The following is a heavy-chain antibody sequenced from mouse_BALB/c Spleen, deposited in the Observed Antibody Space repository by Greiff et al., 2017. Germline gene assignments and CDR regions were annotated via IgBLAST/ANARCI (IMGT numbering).Heavy chain of an antibody. D-gene: IGHD1-1*01. CDR2: ISYSGST. V-gene: IGHV3-8*02. J-gene: IGHJ1*01. CDR3: ARYYYGSSAYFDV. CDR1: GDSITSGY. Sequence: EVMLVESGPSLVKPSQTLSLTCSVTGDSITSGYWNWIRKFPGNKLEYMGYISYSGSTYYNPSLKSRISITRDTSKNQYYLQLNSVTTEDTATYYCARYYYGSSAYFDVWGAGTTVTVSS.